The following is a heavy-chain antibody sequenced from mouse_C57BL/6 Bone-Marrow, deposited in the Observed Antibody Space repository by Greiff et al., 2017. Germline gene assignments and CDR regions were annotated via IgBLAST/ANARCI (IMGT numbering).Heavy chain of an antibody. J-gene: IGHJ2*01. CDR1: GYTFTSYW. CDR3: ATSGPLRRSFDY. CDR2: IYPTSGRT. D-gene: IGHD3-1*01. V-gene: IGHV1-55*01. Sequence: QVQLQQPGAELVKPGASVKMSCKASGYTFTSYWITWVKQRPGQGLEWIGDIYPTSGRTNYNEKFKSKAILTVDTSSNTAYMQLSSLTSEDSAVFYCATSGPLRRSFDYWGQGTTLTLSS.